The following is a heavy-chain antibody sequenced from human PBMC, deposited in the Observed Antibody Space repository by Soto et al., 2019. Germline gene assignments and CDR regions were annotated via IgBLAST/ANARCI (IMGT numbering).Heavy chain of an antibody. D-gene: IGHD7-27*01. Sequence: SETLSLTCTVSGGSISSYYWSWIRQPPGKGLEWIGYIYYRGSTNYNPSLKSRVTISVDTSKNQFSLKLSSVTAADTDVYYCASALGSDAVDIWGQGTMVTVSS. V-gene: IGHV4-59*01. CDR3: ASALGSDAVDI. CDR2: IYYRGST. CDR1: GGSISSYY. J-gene: IGHJ3*02.